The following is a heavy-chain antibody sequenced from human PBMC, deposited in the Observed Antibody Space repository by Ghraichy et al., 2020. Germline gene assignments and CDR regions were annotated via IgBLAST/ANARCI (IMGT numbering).Heavy chain of an antibody. CDR3: ARAGRGAVGFDY. J-gene: IGHJ4*02. CDR1: GGSISSGGYS. Sequence: SQTLSLTCTVSGGSISSGGYSWSWIRQPPGKGLEWIGYIYHSGSTYYNPSLKSRVTISVDRSKNQFSLKLSSVTAADTAVYYCARAGRGAVGFDYWGQGTLVTVSS. V-gene: IGHV4-30-2*01. D-gene: IGHD3-10*01. CDR2: IYHSGST.